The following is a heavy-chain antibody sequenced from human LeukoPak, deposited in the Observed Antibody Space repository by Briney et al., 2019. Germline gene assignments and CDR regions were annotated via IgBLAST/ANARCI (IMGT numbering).Heavy chain of an antibody. Sequence: SETLSLTCAVYGGSFSGYYWSWIRQPPGKGLEWIGEINHSGSTNYNPSLKSRVTISVDTSKNQFSLKLSSVTAADTAVYYCAAWLFNPHYYDYYMEAWGKGTTVTVSS. D-gene: IGHD3-22*01. CDR2: INHSGST. CDR3: AAWLFNPHYYDYYMEA. V-gene: IGHV4-34*01. CDR1: GGSFSGYY. J-gene: IGHJ6*03.